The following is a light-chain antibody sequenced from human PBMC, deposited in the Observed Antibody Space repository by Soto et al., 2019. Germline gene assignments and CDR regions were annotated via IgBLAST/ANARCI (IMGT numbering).Light chain of an antibody. CDR2: QDS. V-gene: IGLV3-1*01. Sequence: SYELTQPPSVSVSPGQTASITCSGDKLGDKYACWYQQKPGQSPVLVIYQDSKRPSGIPERFSGSNSGNTATLNISGTQAXXXXXYYCQAWDSSTVVFGGGTKVTV. J-gene: IGLJ2*01. CDR3: QAWDSSTVV. CDR1: KLGDKY.